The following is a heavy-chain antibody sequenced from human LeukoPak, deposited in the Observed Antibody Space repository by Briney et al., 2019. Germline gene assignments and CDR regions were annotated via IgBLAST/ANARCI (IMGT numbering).Heavy chain of an antibody. Sequence: PGGSLRLSCAASGFTFSSYSMNWVRQAPGKGLEWVSYISSSSSTIYYADSVKGRFTISRDNSKNTLYLQMNSLRAEDTAVYYCASSNYGGNSLNDYWGQGTLVTVSS. CDR1: GFTFSSYS. D-gene: IGHD4-23*01. CDR3: ASSNYGGNSLNDY. J-gene: IGHJ4*02. CDR2: ISSSSSTI. V-gene: IGHV3-48*01.